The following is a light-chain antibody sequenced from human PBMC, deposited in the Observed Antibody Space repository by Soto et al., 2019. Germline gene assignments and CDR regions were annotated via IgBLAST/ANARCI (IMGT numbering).Light chain of an antibody. J-gene: IGKJ4*01. CDR2: DAS. V-gene: IGKV3-11*01. Sequence: EIVLTQSPATLSLSPGERATLSCSASQSLNSYLAWFQQKPGQAPRLLIYDASNRATDIPPRFSGSGSGTDFTLTISSLEPEDLAVYYCQQRRDWPLTFGGGTKVEIK. CDR3: QQRRDWPLT. CDR1: QSLNSY.